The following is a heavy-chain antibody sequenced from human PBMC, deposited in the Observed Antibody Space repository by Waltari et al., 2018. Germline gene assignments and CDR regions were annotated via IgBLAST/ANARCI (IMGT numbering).Heavy chain of an antibody. CDR1: GFTFSNAW. D-gene: IGHD3-22*01. V-gene: IGHV3-15*01. CDR3: TTDGMIVVVNDAFDI. J-gene: IGHJ3*02. Sequence: EVQLVESGGGLVKPGGSLRLSCAASGFTFSNAWMRWVRQAPGKGLEWVGRIKSKTDGGTTDYAAPVKGRFTISRDDSKNTLYLQMNSLKTEDTAVYYCTTDGMIVVVNDAFDIWGQGTMVTVSS. CDR2: IKSKTDGGTT.